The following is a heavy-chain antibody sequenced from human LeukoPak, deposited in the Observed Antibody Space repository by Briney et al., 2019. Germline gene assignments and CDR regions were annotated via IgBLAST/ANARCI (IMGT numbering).Heavy chain of an antibody. Sequence: GGSLRLSCAASGFTFSSYGMHWVRQAPGKGLEWVAVIWYDGSNKYYADSVKGRFTISRDNSKNTLYLQMNSLRAEDTAVYYCANYDSSGYYYGPYYYYGMDVWGQGTTVTVSS. CDR1: GFTFSSYG. D-gene: IGHD3-22*01. CDR3: ANYDSSGYYYGPYYYYGMDV. J-gene: IGHJ6*02. V-gene: IGHV3-33*06. CDR2: IWYDGSNK.